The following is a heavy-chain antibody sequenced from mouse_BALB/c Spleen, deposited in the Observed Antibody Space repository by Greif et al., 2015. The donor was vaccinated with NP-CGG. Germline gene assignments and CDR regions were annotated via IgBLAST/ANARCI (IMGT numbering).Heavy chain of an antibody. CDR3: ARGHIYYGYDGGFAY. V-gene: IGHV5-6-5*01. J-gene: IGHJ3*01. CDR2: ISSGGST. Sequence: EVQLVESGGGLVKPGGSLKLSCAASGFIFSSYAMSWVRQTPEKRLEWVASISSGGSTYYPDSVKGRFTISRDNARNILYLQMSSLRSEDTAMYYCARGHIYYGYDGGFAYWGQGTLVTVSA. D-gene: IGHD2-2*01. CDR1: GFIFSSYA.